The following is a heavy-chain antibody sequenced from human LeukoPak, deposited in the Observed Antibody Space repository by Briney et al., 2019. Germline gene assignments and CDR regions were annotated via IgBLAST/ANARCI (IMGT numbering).Heavy chain of an antibody. J-gene: IGHJ4*02. V-gene: IGHV3-23*01. CDR2: ISGSGGST. Sequence: GGSLRLSCVVSEFTFSSYAMNWVRQAPGKGLEWVSAISGSGGSTYYADSVKGRFTISRDNSKNTLYLQMNSLRAEDTAVYYCAKDPRLTMTTVTIGFDYWGQGTLVTVSS. D-gene: IGHD4-17*01. CDR1: EFTFSSYA. CDR3: AKDPRLTMTTVTIGFDY.